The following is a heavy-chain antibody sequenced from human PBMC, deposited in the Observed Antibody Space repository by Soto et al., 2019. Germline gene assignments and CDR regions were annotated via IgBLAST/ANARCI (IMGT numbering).Heavy chain of an antibody. CDR3: AKSFTMGEMATIPPFDY. J-gene: IGHJ4*02. CDR1: GFTFSSYA. CDR2: ISGSGGTT. D-gene: IGHD3-3*01. V-gene: IGHV3-23*01. Sequence: GGSLRLSCAASGFTFSSYAMSWVRQAPGKGLEWVSAISGSGGTTYFADSVKGRFTISRDNSKNTLYLQMTSLRVEDTAVYYSAKSFTMGEMATIPPFDYWGQGTPVTVSS.